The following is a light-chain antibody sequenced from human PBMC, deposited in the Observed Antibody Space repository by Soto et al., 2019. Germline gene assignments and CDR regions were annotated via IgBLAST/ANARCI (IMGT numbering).Light chain of an antibody. CDR2: DAS. CDR1: QSVSSY. Sequence: EVVLTQSPATLSLSPGERATLSCRASQSVSSYLAWYQQKPGQAPRLLIYDASNRATGIPARFSGSGSRTDFTLTISSLAPEDFVVYYCQQRSNWRGTFGQGTKVEIK. CDR3: QQRSNWRGT. J-gene: IGKJ1*01. V-gene: IGKV3-11*01.